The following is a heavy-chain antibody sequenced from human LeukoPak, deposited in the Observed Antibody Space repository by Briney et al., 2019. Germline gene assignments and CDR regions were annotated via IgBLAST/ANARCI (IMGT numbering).Heavy chain of an antibody. CDR3: ARNLIPEQLVMNF. D-gene: IGHD6-13*01. CDR1: GGSISNYY. V-gene: IGHV4-59*01. Sequence: SETLSLTCTVSGGSISNYYWNWIRQPPGKGLEWIGYIYYTGSTNYNPSLKSRVTMSVGTSKNQFSLNLKSVTPEDTAVYYCARNLIPEQLVMNFWGQGTLVTVSS. J-gene: IGHJ4*02. CDR2: IYYTGST.